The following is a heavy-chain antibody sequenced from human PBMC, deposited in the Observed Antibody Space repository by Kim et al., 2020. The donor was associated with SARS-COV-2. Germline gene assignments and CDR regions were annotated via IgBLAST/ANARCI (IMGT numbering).Heavy chain of an antibody. D-gene: IGHD3-9*01. CDR3: ARRPGRRYDTYYFDD. J-gene: IGHJ4*02. Sequence: SETLSLTCTVSGGSISSSSYYWGWIRQPPGKGLEWIGSIYYSGSTYYNPSLKSRVTLSVDTSKNQFSLKLSSVTAADTAVYYCARRPGRRYDTYYFDDWGQGTLVTVSS. CDR1: GGSISSSSYY. V-gene: IGHV4-39*01. CDR2: IYYSGST.